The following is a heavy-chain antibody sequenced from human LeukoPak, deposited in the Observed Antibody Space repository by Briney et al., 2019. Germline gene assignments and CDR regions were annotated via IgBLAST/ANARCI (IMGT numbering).Heavy chain of an antibody. CDR3: ASSQQLVDWFDP. Sequence: SETLSLTCTVSGGSISSYYWSWIRQPPGKGLEWIGYIYYSGSTNYNPSLKSRVTISVDTSKNQFSLKLSSVTAADTAMYYCASSQQLVDWFDPWGQGTLVTVSS. V-gene: IGHV4-59*01. CDR1: GGSISSYY. D-gene: IGHD6-13*01. CDR2: IYYSGST. J-gene: IGHJ5*02.